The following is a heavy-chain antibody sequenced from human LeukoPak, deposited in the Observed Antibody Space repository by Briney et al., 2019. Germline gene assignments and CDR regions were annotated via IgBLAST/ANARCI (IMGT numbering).Heavy chain of an antibody. D-gene: IGHD2-8*01. Sequence: SETLSLTCAVSGGSISSGGYSWSWIRQPPGKGPEWIGYIYYSRGTYYNPSLKSRVTISVDTSKNQFSLKLSSVTAADTAVYYCAREVVRRGVDYWGQGTLVTVSS. CDR3: AREVVRRGVDY. CDR1: GGSISSGGYS. V-gene: IGHV4-30-4*07. J-gene: IGHJ4*02. CDR2: IYYSRGT.